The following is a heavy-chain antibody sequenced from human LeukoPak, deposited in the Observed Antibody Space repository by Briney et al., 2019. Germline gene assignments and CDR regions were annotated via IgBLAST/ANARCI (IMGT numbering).Heavy chain of an antibody. CDR3: ARDFAYRPGGGFDY. D-gene: IGHD3-16*01. CDR1: GFTFSSYA. Sequence: GGSLRLSCAASGFTFSSYAMHWVRQAPGKGLEWVSYISSSGSTIYYADSVKGRFTISRDNAKNSLYLQMNSLRAEDTAVYYCARDFAYRPGGGFDYWGQGTLVTVSS. V-gene: IGHV3-48*04. J-gene: IGHJ4*02. CDR2: ISSSGSTI.